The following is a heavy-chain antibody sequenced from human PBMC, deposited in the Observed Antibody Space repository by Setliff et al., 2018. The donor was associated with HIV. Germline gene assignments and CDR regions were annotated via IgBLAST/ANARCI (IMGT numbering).Heavy chain of an antibody. CDR1: GGSITSSNW. CDR2: IYHSGTT. Sequence: LSLTCTVSGGSITSSNWWSWVRQLPGKGLEWIGEIYHSGTTNYNSSLKSRVTVSIDKSKNQFSLKLSSVTAADTAVYYCARLTIFGVVMATYYMDVWGKGTTVTVSS. V-gene: IGHV4-4*02. CDR3: ARLTIFGVVMATYYMDV. D-gene: IGHD3-3*01. J-gene: IGHJ6*03.